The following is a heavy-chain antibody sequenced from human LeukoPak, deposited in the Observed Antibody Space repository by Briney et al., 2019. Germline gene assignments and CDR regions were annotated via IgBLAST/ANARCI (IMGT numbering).Heavy chain of an antibody. V-gene: IGHV1-46*03. J-gene: IGHJ6*03. CDR2: INPSGGST. CDR1: GYTFTSYY. D-gene: IGHD3-3*01. CDR3: ARENTYYDFWSGYSYYYYYMDV. Sequence: ASVKVSCKASGYTFTSYYMHWVRQAPGQGLEWMGIINPSGGSTSYAQKFQGRVTMTKDTSPSTVYMELSRLRSEDTAVYYCARENTYYDFWSGYSYYYYYMDVWGKGTTVTVSS.